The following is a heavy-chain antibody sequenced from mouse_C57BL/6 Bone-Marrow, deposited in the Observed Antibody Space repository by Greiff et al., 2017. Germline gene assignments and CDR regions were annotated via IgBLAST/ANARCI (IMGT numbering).Heavy chain of an antibody. V-gene: IGHV5-6*01. CDR3: ARHGYYGSSLFAY. Sequence: DVHLVESGGDLVKPGGSLKLSCAASGFTFSSYGMSWVRQTPDKRLEWVATISSGGSYTYYPDSVKGRFTISRDNAKNTLYLQMSSLKSEDTAMYYCARHGYYGSSLFAYWGQGTLVTVSA. CDR2: ISSGGSYT. J-gene: IGHJ3*01. CDR1: GFTFSSYG. D-gene: IGHD1-1*01.